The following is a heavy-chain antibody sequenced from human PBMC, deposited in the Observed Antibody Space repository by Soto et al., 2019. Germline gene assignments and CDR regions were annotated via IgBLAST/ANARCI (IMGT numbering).Heavy chain of an antibody. J-gene: IGHJ5*02. D-gene: IGHD2-2*01. CDR1: GGTFSSYA. CDR3: ARDRVGPEYPKGYCISTSCPNWFDP. V-gene: IGHV1-69*13. CDR2: IIPIFGTA. Sequence: VASVKVSCKASGGTFSSYAISWVRQAPGQGLEWMGGIIPIFGTANYAQKFQGRVTITADESTSTAYMELSSLRSEDTAVYYCARDRVGPEYPKGYCISTSCPNWFDPWGQGTLVTVSS.